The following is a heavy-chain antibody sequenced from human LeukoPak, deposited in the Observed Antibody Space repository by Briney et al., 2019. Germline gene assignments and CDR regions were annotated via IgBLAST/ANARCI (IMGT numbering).Heavy chain of an antibody. CDR1: GFTFSSYS. V-gene: IGHV3-21*01. D-gene: IGHD6-13*01. Sequence: GGSLRLSCAVSGFTFSSYSMNWVRQAPGKGLEWVSSISRSSSYIYYADSVKGRFTISRDNAKNSLYLQMNRLRAEDTAVYYCARREGGIAAASDYWGQGTLVTVSS. CDR3: ARREGGIAAASDY. CDR2: ISRSSSYI. J-gene: IGHJ4*02.